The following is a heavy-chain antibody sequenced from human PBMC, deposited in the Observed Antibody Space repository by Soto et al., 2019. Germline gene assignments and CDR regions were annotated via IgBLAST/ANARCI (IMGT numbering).Heavy chain of an antibody. D-gene: IGHD5-18*01. CDR2: IYYSGST. CDR3: ARVGVDTAMFDY. CDR1: GGSISSGGYY. Sequence: QVQLQESGPGLVKPSQTLSLTCTFSGGSISSGGYYSSWIRQHPGKGLEWIGYIYYSGSTYYNPSRKRRVTISVDTSKNQFALKLSSVTAADTAVYYCARVGVDTAMFDYWGQGTLVTVSS. J-gene: IGHJ4*02. V-gene: IGHV4-31*03.